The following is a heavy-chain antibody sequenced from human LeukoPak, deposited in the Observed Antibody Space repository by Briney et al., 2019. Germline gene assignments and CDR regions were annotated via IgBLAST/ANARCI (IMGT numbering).Heavy chain of an antibody. V-gene: IGHV4-39*07. Sequence: SETLSLTCTVSGGSISSSSYYWGWIRQPPGKGLEWIGSIYYSGSTYYNPSLKSRVTISVDTSKNQFSLKLSSVTAADTAVYYCARAKPTMVRGVSNWFDPWGQGTLVTVSS. J-gene: IGHJ5*02. D-gene: IGHD3-10*01. CDR1: GGSISSSSYY. CDR2: IYYSGST. CDR3: ARAKPTMVRGVSNWFDP.